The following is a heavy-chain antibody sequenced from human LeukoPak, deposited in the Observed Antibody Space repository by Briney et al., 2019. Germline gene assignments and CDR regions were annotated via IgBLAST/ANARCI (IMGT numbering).Heavy chain of an antibody. CDR2: MFYSGNT. V-gene: IGHV4-59*01. CDR1: GGSISTYY. CDR3: ARVDAQGSDLHDY. Sequence: SETLSLTCTVSGGSISTYYWSWIRQPPGKGLEWIGYMFYSGNTNYNPSLKSRVTISLDTSKNQFSLKLSSVTAADTAVYYCARVDAQGSDLHDYWGQGTLATVSS. D-gene: IGHD2-2*01. J-gene: IGHJ4*02.